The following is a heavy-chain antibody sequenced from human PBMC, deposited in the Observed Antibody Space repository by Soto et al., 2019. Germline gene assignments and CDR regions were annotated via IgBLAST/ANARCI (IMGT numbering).Heavy chain of an antibody. CDR3: ARDPTGGYFHYDY. J-gene: IGHJ4*02. D-gene: IGHD1-26*01. CDR2: VSDDGSEQ. Sequence: GGSLRLSCAASGFSLRDYGMHWVRQAPGKGLEYVAAVSDDGSEQYYADSVRGRFTISRDNSKNTVYLQLDSLTTGDTAVYYCARDPTGGYFHYDYWGQGALVTAPQ. CDR1: GFSLRDYG. V-gene: IGHV3-30*17.